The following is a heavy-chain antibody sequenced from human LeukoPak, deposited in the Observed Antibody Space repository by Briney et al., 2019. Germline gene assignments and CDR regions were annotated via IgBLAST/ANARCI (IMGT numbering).Heavy chain of an antibody. D-gene: IGHD3-9*01. CDR2: TSGSGRTT. CDR1: GFPFSSHA. CDR3: VKTSNDILNGWYSFDH. Sequence: PGGSLRLSCAVSGFPFSSHAMSWVRQTPERGLEWVSATSGSGRTTYYAESVEGRFTISRDNSKNMLYLQMNSLRAEDTALYYCVKTSNDILNGWYSFDHWGQGTQVTVSS. V-gene: IGHV3-23*01. J-gene: IGHJ4*02.